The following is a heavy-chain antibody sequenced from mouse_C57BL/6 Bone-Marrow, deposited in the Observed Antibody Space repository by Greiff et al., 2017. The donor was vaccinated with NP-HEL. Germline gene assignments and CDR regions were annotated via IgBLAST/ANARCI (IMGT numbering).Heavy chain of an antibody. CDR1: GYTFTSYL. Sequence: QVQLQQPGAELVKPGASVKLSCKASGYTFTSYLMHWVKQRPGRGLEWIGRIDPNSGGTKYNEKFKSTATLTVDKPASTTYMQLNSLTSEDSAVYYCARYYYGSSSFDYWGQGTTLTVSS. CDR2: IDPNSGGT. D-gene: IGHD1-1*01. CDR3: ARYYYGSSSFDY. J-gene: IGHJ2*01. V-gene: IGHV1-72*01.